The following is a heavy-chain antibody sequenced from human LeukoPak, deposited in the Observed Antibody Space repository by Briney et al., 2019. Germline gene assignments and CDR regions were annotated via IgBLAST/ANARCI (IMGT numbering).Heavy chain of an antibody. J-gene: IGHJ4*02. CDR2: IYSGGST. CDR1: GFTVSSNY. CDR3: ARGDTAMVFDY. Sequence: GGSLRPSCAASGFTVSSNYMSWVRQAPGKGLEWVSVIYSGGSTYYADSVKGRFTISRDNSKNTLYLQMNSLRAEDTAVYYCARGDTAMVFDYWGQGTLVTVSS. D-gene: IGHD5-18*01. V-gene: IGHV3-53*01.